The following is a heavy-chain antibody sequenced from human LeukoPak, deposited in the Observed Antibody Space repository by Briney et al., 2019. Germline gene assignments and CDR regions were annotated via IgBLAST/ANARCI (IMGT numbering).Heavy chain of an antibody. V-gene: IGHV4-39*07. D-gene: IGHD6-13*01. CDR3: AGSSSPGWVDY. Sequence: KSSETLSLTCTVSGGSISSSSYYWGWIRQPPGKGLEWIGSIYYSGSTYYNPSLKSRVTISVDTSKNQFSLKLSSVTAADTAVYYCAGSSSPGWVDYWGQGTLVTVSS. CDR1: GGSISSSSYY. J-gene: IGHJ4*02. CDR2: IYYSGST.